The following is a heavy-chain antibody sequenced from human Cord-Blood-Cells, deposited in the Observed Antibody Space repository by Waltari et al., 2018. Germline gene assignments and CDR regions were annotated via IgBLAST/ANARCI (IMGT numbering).Heavy chain of an antibody. Sequence: QVQLQQWGAGLLKPSETLSLTCAAYGGSFSGYYWSWIRPPPGKGLEWIGEINHSGSTNYNPSLKSRVTISVDTSKNQFSLKLSSVTAADTAVYYCARPLGLGGSSYAFDIWGQGTMVTVSS. D-gene: IGHD6-6*01. CDR2: INHSGST. CDR1: GGSFSGYY. V-gene: IGHV4-34*01. CDR3: ARPLGLGGSSYAFDI. J-gene: IGHJ3*02.